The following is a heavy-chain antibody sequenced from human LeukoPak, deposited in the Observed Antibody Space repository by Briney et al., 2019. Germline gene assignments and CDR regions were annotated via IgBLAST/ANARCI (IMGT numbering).Heavy chain of an antibody. D-gene: IGHD2-21*01. CDR2: IASDGSHT. CDR1: GFTFSTYF. V-gene: IGHV3-30-3*01. Sequence: PGRSLRLSCAASGFTFSTYFMHWVRQAPGKGLGWVADIASDGSHTFYVESVKGRFTISRDNSKNTLYLQMNSLRAEDTAVYSCARERQDTILHSGAFDIWGQGTMVTVSS. J-gene: IGHJ3*02. CDR3: ARERQDTILHSGAFDI.